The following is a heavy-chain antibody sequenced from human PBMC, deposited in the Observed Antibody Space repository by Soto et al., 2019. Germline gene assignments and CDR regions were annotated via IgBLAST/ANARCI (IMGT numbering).Heavy chain of an antibody. Sequence: QVQLQESGPGLVKPSETLSLTCIVSGGSVSSGSYYWSWIRQPPGKGLEWIGFIYYTGRTSYNPAHRSRVTISVDTSKKQFSLKLSSVTAAYTAVYFCATMSSSGYPPDYWGRGTLVTVSS. CDR2: IYYTGRT. CDR3: ATMSSSGYPPDY. V-gene: IGHV4-61*01. CDR1: GGSVSSGSYY. J-gene: IGHJ4*02. D-gene: IGHD3-22*01.